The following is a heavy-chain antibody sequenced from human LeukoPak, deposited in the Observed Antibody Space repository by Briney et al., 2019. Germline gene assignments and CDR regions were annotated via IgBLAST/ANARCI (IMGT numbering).Heavy chain of an antibody. CDR1: GGSTSSYY. CDR2: IYYSGST. V-gene: IGHV4-59*01. D-gene: IGHD2-2*01. Sequence: SETLSLTCTVSGGSTSSYYWSWIRQPPGKGLEWIGYIYYSGSTNYNPSLKSRVTISVDTSKNQFSLKLSSVTAADTAVYYCARVDIVVVPAVRFYFDYWGQGTLVTVSS. CDR3: ARVDIVVVPAVRFYFDY. J-gene: IGHJ4*02.